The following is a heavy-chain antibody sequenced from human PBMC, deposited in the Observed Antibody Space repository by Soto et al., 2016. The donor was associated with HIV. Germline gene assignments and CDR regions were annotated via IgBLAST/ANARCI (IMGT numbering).Heavy chain of an antibody. CDR1: GYTFTGYY. CDR3: ARVTSAVSGTRYYFDY. D-gene: IGHD6-19*01. CDR2: IIPIIATG. Sequence: QVQLVQSGAEVKKPGASLKVSCKTSGYTFTGYYIHWVRQAPGQGLEWMGGIIPIIATGNYAQKFQGRVTISADRSTSTVYMEVSSLTSEDTAVYYCARVTSAVSGTRYYFDYWGQGTLVTVSS. J-gene: IGHJ4*02. V-gene: IGHV1-69*06.